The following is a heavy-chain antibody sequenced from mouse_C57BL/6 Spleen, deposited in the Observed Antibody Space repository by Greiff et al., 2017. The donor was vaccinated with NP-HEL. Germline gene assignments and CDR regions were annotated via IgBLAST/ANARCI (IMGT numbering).Heavy chain of an antibody. D-gene: IGHD1-1*01. V-gene: IGHV1-69*01. CDR2: IDPSDSYT. J-gene: IGHJ2*01. CDR3: ARKIITTVVATGAMDY. Sequence: QVQLQQPGAELVMPGASVKLSCKASGYTFTSYWMHWVKQRPGQGLEWIGEIDPSDSYTNYNQKFKGKSTLTVDKSSSTAYMQLSSLTSEDSAVYYCARKIITTVVATGAMDYWGQGTTLTVSS. CDR1: GYTFTSYW.